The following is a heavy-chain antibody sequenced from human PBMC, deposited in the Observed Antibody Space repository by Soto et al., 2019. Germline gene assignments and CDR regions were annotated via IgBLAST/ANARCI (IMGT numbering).Heavy chain of an antibody. Sequence: QVQLVQSEAEVKKPGSSVKVSCKASGGTFSSYAISWVRQAPGQGLEWMGGIIPIFGTANYAQKFQGRVTITADESTSTXTRELSSRRSEDTAVYYCARGGYTYGVYYYYFAMDVWGQGTTVTVSS. D-gene: IGHD5-18*01. CDR2: IIPIFGTA. CDR3: ARGGYTYGVYYYYFAMDV. CDR1: GGTFSSYA. J-gene: IGHJ6*02. V-gene: IGHV1-69*12.